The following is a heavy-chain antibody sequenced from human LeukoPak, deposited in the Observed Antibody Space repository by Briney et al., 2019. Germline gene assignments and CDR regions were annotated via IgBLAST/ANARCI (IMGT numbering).Heavy chain of an antibody. Sequence: SETLSLTCTVSGGSISSYYWSWIRQPPGKGLEWIGYIYYSGSTNYNPSLKSRVTISVDTSKKQFSLKLSSVTAADTAVYYCARVRGYSYGSDAFDIWGQGTMVTVSS. CDR2: IYYSGST. J-gene: IGHJ3*02. V-gene: IGHV4-59*01. D-gene: IGHD5-18*01. CDR1: GGSISSYY. CDR3: ARVRGYSYGSDAFDI.